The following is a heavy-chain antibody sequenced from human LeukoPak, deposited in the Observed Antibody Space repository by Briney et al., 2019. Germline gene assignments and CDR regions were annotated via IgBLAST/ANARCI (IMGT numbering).Heavy chain of an antibody. CDR3: ARDYYDSSGYPLGYYYYYGMDV. CDR2: IWYDGSNK. J-gene: IGHJ6*02. V-gene: IGHV3-33*01. Sequence: PGGSLRLSCAASGFTFSSYGMHWVRQAPGKGLEWVAVIWYDGSNKYYADSVKGRFTTSRDNSKNTLYLQMNSLRAEDTAVYYCARDYYDSSGYPLGYYYYYGMDVWGQGTTVTVSS. D-gene: IGHD3-22*01. CDR1: GFTFSSYG.